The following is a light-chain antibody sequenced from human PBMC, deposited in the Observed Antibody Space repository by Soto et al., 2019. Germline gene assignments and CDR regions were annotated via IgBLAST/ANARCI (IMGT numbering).Light chain of an antibody. Sequence: QSALTQPASVSGSPGQSISISCTGTSSDIGGSTYVSWYQQHPGKAPKLLIYEVTYRPSGVSDRFSGSKSGNTASLTVSGLQAEDEADYYCSSYTSSGTLYVFGTGTKLTVL. J-gene: IGLJ1*01. CDR2: EVT. CDR3: SSYTSSGTLYV. V-gene: IGLV2-14*01. CDR1: SSDIGGSTY.